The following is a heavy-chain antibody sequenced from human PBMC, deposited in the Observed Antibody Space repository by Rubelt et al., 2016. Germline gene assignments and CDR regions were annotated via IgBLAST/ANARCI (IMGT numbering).Heavy chain of an antibody. D-gene: IGHD5-18*01. Sequence: QVQLVESGGGVVQPGRSLRLSCAASGFSFSSYGMHWVRQAPGKGLEWVGVIAYDGDNTHYADSVKGRFTISSDNPKSTLYLQMNCLRDEETAVYYCTKGGWVDTAMGDDAWGQGTLVTVSS. CDR1: GFSFSSYG. V-gene: IGHV3-30*18. CDR2: IAYDGDNT. CDR3: TKGGWVDTAMGDDA. J-gene: IGHJ4*02.